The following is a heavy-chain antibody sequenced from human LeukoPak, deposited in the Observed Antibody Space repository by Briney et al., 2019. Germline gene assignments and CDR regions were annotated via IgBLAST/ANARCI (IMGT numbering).Heavy chain of an antibody. V-gene: IGHV3-48*04. CDR2: ISSGAGSTI. CDR1: GFSFSSDG. J-gene: IGHJ1*01. D-gene: IGHD3-9*01. CDR3: ARARAAYFALFQH. Sequence: GGSLRLSCAASGFSFSSDGMSWVRQAPGKGLEWISYISSGAGSTIKYADSVKGRFTISRDNAQNSLFLQMNSLRAEDTAVYFCARARAAYFALFQHWGQGSLVIVSS.